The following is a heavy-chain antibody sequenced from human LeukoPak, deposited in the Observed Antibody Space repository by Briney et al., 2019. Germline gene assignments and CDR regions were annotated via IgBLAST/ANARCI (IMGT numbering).Heavy chain of an antibody. CDR1: GFSLSNATMG. V-gene: IGHV2-26*01. J-gene: IGHJ6*02. CDR3: ARIGYYYYGMHV. CDR2: IFSNDEK. Sequence: SGPTLVNPTETLTLTCIFSGFSLSNATMGVSWIRQPQVKALEWLAHIFSNDEKYYSTSLKSRLNISKDTAKSQVVLTMTNMDPVDTATYYCARIGYYYYGMHVWGQGTTVTVPS.